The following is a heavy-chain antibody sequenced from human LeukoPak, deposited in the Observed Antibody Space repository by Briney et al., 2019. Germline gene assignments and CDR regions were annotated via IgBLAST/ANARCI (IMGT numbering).Heavy chain of an antibody. CDR3: ARDRFYSSGTYQDS. CDR1: GFIFSNYA. J-gene: IGHJ4*02. Sequence: PGGSLRLSCAASGFIFSNYAMHWVRQAPGKGLEYVSVISKNGDSTYYANSVKGRFTISRDNSKNALYLQMASLRAEDMAVYYCARDRFYSSGTYQDSWGQGTLVTVSS. V-gene: IGHV3-64*01. D-gene: IGHD3-10*01. CDR2: ISKNGDST.